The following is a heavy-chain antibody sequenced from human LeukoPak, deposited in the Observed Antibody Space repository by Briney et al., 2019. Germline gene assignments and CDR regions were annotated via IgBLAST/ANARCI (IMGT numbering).Heavy chain of an antibody. Sequence: GGSLRLSCAASGFTFSSYSMNWVRQTPGKRLEWVSSISSSSSYIYYADSVKGRFTISRDNAKNSLYLQMNSLRAEDTAVYYCARGGYSYGHFDYWGQGTLVTVSS. CDR3: ARGGYSYGHFDY. J-gene: IGHJ4*02. CDR1: GFTFSSYS. D-gene: IGHD5-18*01. V-gene: IGHV3-21*01. CDR2: ISSSSSYI.